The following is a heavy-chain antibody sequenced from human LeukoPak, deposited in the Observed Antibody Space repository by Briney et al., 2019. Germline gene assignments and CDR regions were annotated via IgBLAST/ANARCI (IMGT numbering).Heavy chain of an antibody. CDR3: AKDIGRYSSSWYRGIDY. J-gene: IGHJ4*02. CDR2: INWKSENI. V-gene: IGHV3-9*01. CDR1: GFTFDNHA. D-gene: IGHD6-13*01. Sequence: GRSLRLSCAGSGFTFDNHAMHWVRQVPGKGLEWVSGINWKSENIGCADSVKGRFTISRDNARNSLYLQMTSLRPEDTALYYCAKDIGRYSSSWYRGIDYWGQGALVTVSS.